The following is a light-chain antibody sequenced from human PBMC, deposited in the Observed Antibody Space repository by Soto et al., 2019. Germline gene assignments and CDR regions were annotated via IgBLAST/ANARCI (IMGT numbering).Light chain of an antibody. CDR1: SSDVGGFNY. V-gene: IGLV2-14*03. CDR3: NSYSSSSTYV. J-gene: IGLJ1*01. Sequence: QSALTQPASVSGSPGQSITISCTGTSSDVGGFNYVSWYQQHPGKAPKLMIYDVTNRPSGVSYRFSGSKSGNTASLTISGLQAEDEADYYCNSYSSSSTYVFGTRTKFTGL. CDR2: DVT.